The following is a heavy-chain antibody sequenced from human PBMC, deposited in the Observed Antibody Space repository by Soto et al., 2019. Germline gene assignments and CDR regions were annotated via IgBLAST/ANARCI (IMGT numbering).Heavy chain of an antibody. D-gene: IGHD3-10*01. CDR2: IYYSGST. CDR1: GGSISSYY. Sequence: SETLSLTCTVTGGSISSYYWRWIRQPPGKGLEWIGYIYYSGSTNYNPSLKSRVTISVDTSKNQFSLKLSSVTAADTAVYYCARRHGSAFDISGQGTMVTVSS. J-gene: IGHJ3*02. CDR3: ARRHGSAFDI. V-gene: IGHV4-59*01.